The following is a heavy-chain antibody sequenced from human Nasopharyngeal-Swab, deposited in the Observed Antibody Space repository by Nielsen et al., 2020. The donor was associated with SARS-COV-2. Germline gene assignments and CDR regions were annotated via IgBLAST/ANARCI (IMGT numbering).Heavy chain of an antibody. CDR3: TVHSSGWYMGFDY. J-gene: IGHJ4*02. V-gene: IGHV3-15*07. Sequence: GGSLRLSCAASGFTFSNAWMNWVRQAPGKGLEWVGRIKSKTDGGTTDYAAPVKGRFTISRDDSKTTLYLQMNSLKTEDTAVYYCTVHSSGWYMGFDYWGQGTLVTVSS. CDR2: IKSKTDGGTT. D-gene: IGHD6-19*01. CDR1: GFTFSNAW.